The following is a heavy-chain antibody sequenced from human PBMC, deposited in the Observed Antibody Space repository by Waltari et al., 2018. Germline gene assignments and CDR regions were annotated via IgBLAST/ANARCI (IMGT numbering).Heavy chain of an antibody. D-gene: IGHD1-1*01. CDR1: GYSISSSSYY. J-gene: IGHJ4*02. V-gene: IGHV4-39*01. Sequence: QVQLQESGPGLVKPSETLSLTCAVSGYSISSSSYYWGWIRQPPGKGLELIGSIYYSGSTYYNPSLKSRVTISVDTSKNQFSLKLSSVTAADTAVYYCARRRNWNFDYWGQGTLVTVSS. CDR2: IYYSGST. CDR3: ARRRNWNFDY.